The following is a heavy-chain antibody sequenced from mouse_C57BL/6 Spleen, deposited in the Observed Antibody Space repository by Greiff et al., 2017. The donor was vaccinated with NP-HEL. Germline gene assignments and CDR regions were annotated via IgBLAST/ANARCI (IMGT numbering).Heavy chain of an antibody. Sequence: EVQLQQSGPELVKPGASVKIPCKASGYTFTDYNMDWVKQSHGKSLEWIGDINPNNGGTIYNQKFKGKATLTVDKSSSTAYMELRSLTSEDTAVYYCARWTVVATDPYFDVWGTGTTVTASS. CDR2: INPNNGGT. J-gene: IGHJ1*03. CDR3: ARWTVVATDPYFDV. CDR1: GYTFTDYN. V-gene: IGHV1-18*01. D-gene: IGHD1-1*01.